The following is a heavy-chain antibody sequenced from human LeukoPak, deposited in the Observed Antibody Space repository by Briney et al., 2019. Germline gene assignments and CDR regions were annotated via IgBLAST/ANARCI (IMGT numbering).Heavy chain of an antibody. CDR2: ISGSGGST. CDR3: AKDTVLMVYAMWFHDY. D-gene: IGHD2-8*01. J-gene: IGHJ4*02. Sequence: PGGSLRLSCAASGFTVSSNYMSWVRQAPGKGLEWVSAISGSGGSTYYADSVKGRFTISRDNSKNTLYLQMNSLRAEDTAVYYCAKDTVLMVYAMWFHDYWGQGTLVTVSS. CDR1: GFTVSSNY. V-gene: IGHV3-23*01.